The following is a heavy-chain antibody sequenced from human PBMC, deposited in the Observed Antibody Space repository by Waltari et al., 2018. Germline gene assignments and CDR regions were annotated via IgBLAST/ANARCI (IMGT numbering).Heavy chain of an antibody. V-gene: IGHV3-48*03. Sequence: EVQLVESGGGLVQPVGSLRLSCAASGFTFSSYEMNWVRQAPGKGLEWVSYISSSGSTIYYADSVKGRFTISRDNAKNSLYLQMNSLRAEDTAVYYCARNRYDAFDIWGQGTMVTVSS. CDR1: GFTFSSYE. CDR2: ISSSGSTI. D-gene: IGHD3-9*01. CDR3: ARNRYDAFDI. J-gene: IGHJ3*02.